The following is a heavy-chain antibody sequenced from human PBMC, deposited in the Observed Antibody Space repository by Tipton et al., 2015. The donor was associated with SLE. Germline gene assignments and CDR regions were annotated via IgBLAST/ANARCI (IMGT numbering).Heavy chain of an antibody. CDR1: GGSISSYY. CDR3: AREGRGSSGFDY. V-gene: IGHV4-59*01. Sequence: TLSLTCTVSGGSISSYYWSWIRQPPGKGLEWIGYISYSGSTNYNPSLKSRVTISVDTSKNQFSLKLRSVTAAGTAVYYCAREGRGSSGFDYWGQGTLVTVSS. J-gene: IGHJ4*02. D-gene: IGHD6-6*01. CDR2: ISYSGST.